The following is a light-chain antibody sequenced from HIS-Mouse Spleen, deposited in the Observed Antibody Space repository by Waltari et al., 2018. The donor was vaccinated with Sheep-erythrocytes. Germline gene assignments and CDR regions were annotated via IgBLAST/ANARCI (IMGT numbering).Light chain of an antibody. V-gene: IGLV2-11*01. Sequence: QSALTQPRSVSGSPGQSVTISCTGTSSDVGGYNHVSWYQQHPGKAPKLMIYDVSKRPSGVPDRFSGSKSGNTASLTISGLQAEDEADYYCQAWDSSTVVFGGGTKLTVL. J-gene: IGLJ2*01. CDR2: DVS. CDR1: SSDVGGYNH. CDR3: QAWDSSTVV.